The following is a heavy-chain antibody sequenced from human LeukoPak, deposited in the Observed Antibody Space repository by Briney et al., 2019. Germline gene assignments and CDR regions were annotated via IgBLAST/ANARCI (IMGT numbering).Heavy chain of an antibody. V-gene: IGHV1-69*13. Sequence: GASVKVSCKASGGTFSSYAISWVRQAPGQGLEWMGGIIPIFGTANYAQKFQGRVTNTADESTSTAYMELSSLRSEDTAVYYCARSSPIAVAGYYFDYWGQGTLVTVSS. CDR2: IIPIFGTA. D-gene: IGHD6-19*01. CDR3: ARSSPIAVAGYYFDY. CDR1: GGTFSSYA. J-gene: IGHJ4*02.